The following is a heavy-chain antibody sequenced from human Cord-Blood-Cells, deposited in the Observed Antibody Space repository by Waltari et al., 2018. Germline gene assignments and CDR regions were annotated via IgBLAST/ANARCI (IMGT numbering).Heavy chain of an antibody. J-gene: IGHJ4*02. Sequence: QVQLVESGGGVVQPGRSLRLSCAASGLTFSSYAMHWVRQAPGKGLEWVAVISYDGSNKYYADSVKGRFTISRDNSKNTLYLQMNSLRAEDTAVYYCASLGGSYLGGDYWGQGTLVTVSS. V-gene: IGHV3-30-3*01. CDR1: GLTFSSYA. CDR2: ISYDGSNK. D-gene: IGHD1-26*01. CDR3: ASLGGSYLGGDY.